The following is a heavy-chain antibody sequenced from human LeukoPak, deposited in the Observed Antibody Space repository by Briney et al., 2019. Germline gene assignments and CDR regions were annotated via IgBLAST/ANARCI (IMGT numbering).Heavy chain of an antibody. Sequence: PGGSLRLSCAASGFTFSSYAMSWVRQAPGEGLEWVSAISGRGGSTYYADSVKGRFTISRDNSKNTLYLQMNSLRAEDTAVYYCSARGYSYGHKAYYYYYYYMDVWGKGSTVTVSS. D-gene: IGHD5-18*01. CDR3: SARGYSYGHKAYYYYYYYMDV. J-gene: IGHJ6*03. CDR1: GFTFSSYA. V-gene: IGHV3-23*01. CDR2: ISGRGGST.